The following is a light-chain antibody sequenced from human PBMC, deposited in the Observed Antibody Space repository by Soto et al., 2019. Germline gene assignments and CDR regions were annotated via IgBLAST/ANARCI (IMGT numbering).Light chain of an antibody. V-gene: IGKV1-39*01. CDR2: AAS. Sequence: DVQMTQSPSSLSASVGDRVTITCRASQSIYTYLHWYRQRPGSAPNLLVFAASALHSGVPSRFSGSGSGTNFTHTFSNLQSEDFATYYCQQSYRPPVTFGGGTKVEIK. J-gene: IGKJ4*01. CDR1: QSIYTY. CDR3: QQSYRPPVT.